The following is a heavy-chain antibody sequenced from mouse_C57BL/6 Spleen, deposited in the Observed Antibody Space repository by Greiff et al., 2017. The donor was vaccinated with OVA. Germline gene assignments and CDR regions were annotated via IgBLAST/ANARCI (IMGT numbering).Heavy chain of an antibody. CDR3: ARCPSLLWYFDV. J-gene: IGHJ1*03. CDR1: GYTFTSYG. D-gene: IGHD1-2*01. Sequence: QVQLKQSGAELARPGASVKLSCKASGYTFTSYGISWVKQRTGQGLEWIGEIYPRSGNTYYNEKFKGKATLTADKSSSTAYMELRSLTSEDSAVYFCARCPSLLWYFDVWGTGTTVTVSS. CDR2: IYPRSGNT. V-gene: IGHV1-81*01.